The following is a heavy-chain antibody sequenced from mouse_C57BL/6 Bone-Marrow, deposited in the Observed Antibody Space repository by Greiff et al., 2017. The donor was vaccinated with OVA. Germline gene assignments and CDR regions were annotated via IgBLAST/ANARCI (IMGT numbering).Heavy chain of an antibody. Sequence: VQLQQSGPELVKPGASVKISCKASGYTFTDYYMNWVKQSPGKSLEWIGDINPNNGGTSYNQKFKGKATLTVDKSSSTAYMELRSLTSEDSAVYYYARENYDYAGPSFDYWGQGTTLTVSS. D-gene: IGHD2-4*01. V-gene: IGHV1-26*01. CDR3: ARENYDYAGPSFDY. CDR1: GYTFTDYY. CDR2: INPNNGGT. J-gene: IGHJ2*01.